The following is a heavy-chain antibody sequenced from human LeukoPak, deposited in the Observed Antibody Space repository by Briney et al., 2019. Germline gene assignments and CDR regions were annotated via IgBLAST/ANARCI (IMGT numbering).Heavy chain of an antibody. Sequence: PSETLSLTCTVSGGSISSYYWSWIRQPPGKGLEWIGYIYYSGSTNYNPSLKSRVTISVDTSKNQFSLKLSSVTAADTAVYYCARVSRQLLPSTYYYFDYWGQGTLVTVSS. J-gene: IGHJ4*02. CDR2: IYYSGST. D-gene: IGHD2-15*01. CDR1: GGSISSYY. CDR3: ARVSRQLLPSTYYYFDY. V-gene: IGHV4-59*12.